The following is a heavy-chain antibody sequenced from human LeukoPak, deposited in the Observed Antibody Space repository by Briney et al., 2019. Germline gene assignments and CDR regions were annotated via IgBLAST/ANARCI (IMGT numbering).Heavy chain of an antibody. V-gene: IGHV1-2*02. J-gene: IGHJ4*02. CDR1: GYTFTGYY. Sequence: ASVKVSCKASGYTFTGYYMHWVRQAPGQGLEWMGWINPNSGGTNYAQKFQGRVTMTRDTSISTAYMELSRLRSDDTAVYYCARVLWFGESYYFDYWGQGTLVTVSS. CDR2: INPNSGGT. D-gene: IGHD3-10*01. CDR3: ARVLWFGESYYFDY.